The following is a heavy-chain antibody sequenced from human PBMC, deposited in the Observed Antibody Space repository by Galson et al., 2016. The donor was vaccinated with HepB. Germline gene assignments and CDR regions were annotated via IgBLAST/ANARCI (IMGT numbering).Heavy chain of an antibody. V-gene: IGHV3-49*03. CDR1: GFIFGDYT. Sequence: SLRLSCAGSGFIFGDYTMTWFRQAPGKGLEWVGFVRNKDYGETTEYAASVKGRFTISRADSKSIAYLQVSTLKTEDTAVYYCTRAFPHSSAMGDYWGQGTLVTVS. CDR3: TRAFPHSSAMGDY. D-gene: IGHD6-19*01. J-gene: IGHJ4*02. CDR2: VRNKDYGETT.